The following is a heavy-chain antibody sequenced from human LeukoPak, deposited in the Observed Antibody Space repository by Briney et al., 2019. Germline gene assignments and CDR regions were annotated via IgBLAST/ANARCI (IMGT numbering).Heavy chain of an antibody. CDR3: AREADYDFWSGISRAFDY. CDR1: GGTFISYA. Sequence: SVKVSCKASGGTFISYAISWVRQAPGQGLEWRGGIIPIFGTANYAQKFQGRVTITADESTSTAYMELSSLRSEDTAVYYCAREADYDFWSGISRAFDYWGQGTLVTVSS. V-gene: IGHV1-69*13. D-gene: IGHD3-3*01. CDR2: IIPIFGTA. J-gene: IGHJ4*02.